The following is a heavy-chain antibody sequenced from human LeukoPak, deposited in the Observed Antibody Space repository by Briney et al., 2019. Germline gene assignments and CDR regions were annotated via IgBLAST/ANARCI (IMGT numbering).Heavy chain of an antibody. CDR1: GYTFTSYG. CDR3: ATTGGYSYGYFAY. Sequence: ASVKVSCKASGYTFTSYGISWVRQAPGQGLEWMGWISAYNGNTNYAQKLQGRVTMTRDTSTSTVYMELSSLRSEDTAVYYCATTGGYSYGYFAYWGQGTLVTVSS. CDR2: ISAYNGNT. J-gene: IGHJ4*02. V-gene: IGHV1-18*01. D-gene: IGHD5-18*01.